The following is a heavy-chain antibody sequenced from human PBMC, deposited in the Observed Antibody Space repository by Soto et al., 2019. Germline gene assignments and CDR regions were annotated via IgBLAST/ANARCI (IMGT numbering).Heavy chain of an antibody. CDR3: ARPQGYYGSGNWFYYYGMDV. Sequence: QVQLVQSGAEVKKPGSSVKVSCKASGGTFSSYAISWVRQAPGQGLEWMGGIIPIFGTANYAQKFQGRVTITAEETTSTAYMELSSLRSEDTAVYYCARPQGYYGSGNWFYYYGMDVWGQGTTVTVSS. CDR2: IIPIFGTA. V-gene: IGHV1-69*01. D-gene: IGHD3-10*01. CDR1: GGTFSSYA. J-gene: IGHJ6*02.